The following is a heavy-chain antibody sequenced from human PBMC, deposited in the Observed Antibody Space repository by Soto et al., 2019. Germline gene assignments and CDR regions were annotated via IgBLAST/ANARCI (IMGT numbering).Heavy chain of an antibody. CDR3: ARDRPRGGAIYGMDV. D-gene: IGHD3-10*01. CDR1: GYTFTGYY. J-gene: IGHJ6*04. CDR2: INPNSGGT. Sequence: GASVKVSCKASGYTFTGYYMHWVRQAPGQGLEWMGWINPNSGGTNYAQKFQGWVTMTRDTSISTAYMELSRLRSDDTAVYYCARDRPRGGAIYGMDVWGKGTRVTVSS. V-gene: IGHV1-2*04.